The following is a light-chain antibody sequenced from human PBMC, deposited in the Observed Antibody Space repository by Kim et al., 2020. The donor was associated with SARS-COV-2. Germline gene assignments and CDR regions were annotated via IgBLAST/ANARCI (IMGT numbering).Light chain of an antibody. J-gene: IGKJ1*01. CDR1: ESICGSY. Sequence: SPGERAALACRASESICGSYLAWCQQKPGQAPRLFIYGASRRATGVPDRFSGSRSGTDFTLTISRLEPEDLAVYYCQQYASSPWTFGQGTKVDIK. V-gene: IGKV3-20*01. CDR3: QQYASSPWT. CDR2: GAS.